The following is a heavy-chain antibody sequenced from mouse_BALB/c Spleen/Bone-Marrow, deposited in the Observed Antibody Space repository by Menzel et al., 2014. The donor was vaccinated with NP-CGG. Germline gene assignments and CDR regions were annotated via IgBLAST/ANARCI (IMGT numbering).Heavy chain of an antibody. D-gene: IGHD2-4*01. CDR3: ANYDYGWYFDV. CDR2: IDPANGNT. CDR1: GFNIKDTY. Sequence: VQLQQSGAELVKPGVSVKLSCTASGFNIKDTYMHWVKQRPEQGLEWIGRIDPANGNTKYDPKFQGKATITADTSSNTAYLQLSSLTSEDTAVYYCANYDYGWYFDVWGAGTTVTVSS. J-gene: IGHJ1*01. V-gene: IGHV14-3*02.